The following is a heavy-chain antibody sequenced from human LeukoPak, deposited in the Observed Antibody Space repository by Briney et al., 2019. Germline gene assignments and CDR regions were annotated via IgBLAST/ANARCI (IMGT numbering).Heavy chain of an antibody. J-gene: IGHJ3*02. V-gene: IGHV7-4-1*02. CDR2: INTNTGNP. Sequence: GASVKVSCKASGYTFTNYAMNWVRQAPGQGLEWMGWINTNTGNPTYAQGFTGRFVFSLDTSVSTAYLQISSLKAEDTAVYYCARDYDYVWGSYRPTDAFDIWGQGTMVTVSS. CDR3: ARDYDYVWGSYRPTDAFDI. D-gene: IGHD3-16*02. CDR1: GYTFTNYA.